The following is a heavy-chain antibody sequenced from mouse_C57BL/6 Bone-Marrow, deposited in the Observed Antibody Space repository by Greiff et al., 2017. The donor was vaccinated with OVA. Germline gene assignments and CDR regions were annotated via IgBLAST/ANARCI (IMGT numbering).Heavy chain of an antibody. D-gene: IGHD2-3*01. V-gene: IGHV1-39*01. CDR2: INPNYGTT. Sequence: VQLKESGPELVKPGASVKISCKASGYSFTDYNMNWVKQSNGKSLEWIGVINPNYGTTSYNQKFKGKATLTVDQSSSTAYMQLNSLTSEDSAVYYRARDGYYSSYYAMDYWGQGTSVTVSS. CDR1: GYSFTDYN. CDR3: ARDGYYSSYYAMDY. J-gene: IGHJ4*01.